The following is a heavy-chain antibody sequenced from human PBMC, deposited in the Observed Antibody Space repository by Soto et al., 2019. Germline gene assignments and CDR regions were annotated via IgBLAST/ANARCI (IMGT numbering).Heavy chain of an antibody. J-gene: IGHJ4*02. CDR1: GASVSDYY. CDR3: ASEDCRNTNCLKGFDY. V-gene: IGHV4-59*02. CDR2: SSYHGIT. Sequence: SETLSLTCTVSGASVSDYYWAWIRQSPEKGLQYIAYSSYHGITNLNPALDSRINIAIDTSTSAAYMELNRLTSDDTAVYYCASEDCRNTNCLKGFDYWGQGTLVTVS. D-gene: IGHD2-15*01.